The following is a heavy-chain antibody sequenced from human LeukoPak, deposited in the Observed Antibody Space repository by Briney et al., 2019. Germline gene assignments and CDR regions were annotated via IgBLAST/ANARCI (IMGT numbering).Heavy chain of an antibody. CDR3: ARDPQIVDSSGDYPY. Sequence: GASVKVSCKASGYTFTSYGISWVRQAPGQGLEWMGWISAYNGNTNYAQKLQGRVTMTTDTSTSTAYMELRSLRSDDTAVYYCARDPQIVDSSGDYPYWARGPRVTVSS. CDR2: ISAYNGNT. CDR1: GYTFTSYG. J-gene: IGHJ4*02. D-gene: IGHD3-22*01. V-gene: IGHV1-18*01.